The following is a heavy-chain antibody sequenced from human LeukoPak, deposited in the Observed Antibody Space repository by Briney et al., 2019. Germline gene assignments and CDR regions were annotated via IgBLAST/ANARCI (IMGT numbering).Heavy chain of an antibody. CDR2: IYYSGST. J-gene: IGHJ4*02. CDR3: ARLDYYDSSGHIDY. CDR1: GGSISSYY. V-gene: IGHV4-59*08. Sequence: PSETLSLTCTVFGGSISSYYWSWIRQPPGKGLEWIGYIYYSGSTNSNPSLKSRVTISVDTSKNQFSLKLSSVTAADTAVYYCARLDYYDSSGHIDYWGQGTLVTVSS. D-gene: IGHD3-22*01.